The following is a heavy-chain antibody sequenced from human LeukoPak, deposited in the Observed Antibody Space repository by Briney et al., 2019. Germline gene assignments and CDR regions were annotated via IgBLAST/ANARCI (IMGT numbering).Heavy chain of an antibody. J-gene: IGHJ4*02. CDR2: IGIDSGNT. CDR3: AGDYKYAFDN. Sequence: PGGSLRLSCAASGFKFSDYSMNWLRQVPGKGLEWISYIGIDSGNTNYADSVKGRFTISGDKAKNSLYLQMNSLRVEDTAVYYCAGDYKYAFDNWGQGTLVTVSS. V-gene: IGHV3-48*01. D-gene: IGHD5-24*01. CDR1: GFKFSDYS.